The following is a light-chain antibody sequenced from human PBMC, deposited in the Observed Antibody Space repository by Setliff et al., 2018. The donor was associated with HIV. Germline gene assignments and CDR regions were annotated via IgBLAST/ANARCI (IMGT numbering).Light chain of an antibody. CDR1: SSNFGAGYD. CDR3: QSYDSSLSAYV. V-gene: IGLV1-40*01. Sequence: QSALTQPPSVSGTPGQRVTISCTGSSSNFGAGYDVHWYQQLPGTAPKLLISGNNNRPSGVPDRFSGSKSGTSASLAITGLQAEDEADYCCQSYDSSLSAYVFGTGTKGTVL. CDR2: GNN. J-gene: IGLJ1*01.